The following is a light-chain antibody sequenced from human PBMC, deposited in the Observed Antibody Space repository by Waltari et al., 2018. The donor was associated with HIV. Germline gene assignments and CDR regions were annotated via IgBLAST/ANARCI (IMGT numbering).Light chain of an antibody. CDR1: SSNIETNT. J-gene: IGLJ2*01. V-gene: IGLV1-44*01. CDR2: SSK. CDR3: AAWDDSLNGPV. Sequence: QSVLTQAPSASGTPGQRVTISCSGSSSNIETNTVNWYQQLPGTAPKLLSYSSKQRPSGVPARFSGSKSGTAASLAISGLQSEDEADYYCAAWDDSLNGPVFGGGTKLTVL.